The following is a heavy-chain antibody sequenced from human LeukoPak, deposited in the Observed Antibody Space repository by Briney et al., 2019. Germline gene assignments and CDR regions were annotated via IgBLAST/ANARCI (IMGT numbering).Heavy chain of an antibody. CDR2: INPNSGGT. J-gene: IGHJ4*02. Sequence: VASVKVSCKASGYTFTGYYMHWVRQAPGQGLEWMGRINPNSGGTNYAQKFQGRVTMTRDTSISTAYTELSRLRSDDTAVYYCARSYYYDSSGVDYWGQGTLVTVSS. CDR1: GYTFTGYY. V-gene: IGHV1-2*06. D-gene: IGHD3-22*01. CDR3: ARSYYYDSSGVDY.